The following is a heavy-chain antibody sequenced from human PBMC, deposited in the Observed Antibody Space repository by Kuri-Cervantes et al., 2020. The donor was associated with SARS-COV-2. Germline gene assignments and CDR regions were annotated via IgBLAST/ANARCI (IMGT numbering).Heavy chain of an antibody. V-gene: IGHV3-7*01. J-gene: IGHJ4*02. CDR1: GFTFSSYW. Sequence: GESLKISCAASGFTFSSYWMSWVRQAPGKGLEWVANIKQDGSNKYYADSVKGRFTISRDNSKNTLYLQMNSLRAEDTAVYYCAKDPPPAGYWGQGTLVTVSS. CDR3: AKDPPPAGY. CDR2: IKQDGSNK.